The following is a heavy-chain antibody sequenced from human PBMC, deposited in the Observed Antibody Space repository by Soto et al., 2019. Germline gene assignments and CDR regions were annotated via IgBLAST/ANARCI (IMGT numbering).Heavy chain of an antibody. V-gene: IGHV3-23*01. J-gene: IGHJ6*02. Sequence: PGGSLRLSWAASGFTFSSYGMRWVRQAPGKGLEWVSAISGSGGSTYYADSVKGRFTISRDNSKNTLYLQMNSLRAEDTAVYYCAKDHALRYFDPLSGVKVWGQGTTVTVSS. CDR3: AKDHALRYFDPLSGVKV. CDR1: GFTFSSYG. D-gene: IGHD3-9*01. CDR2: ISGSGGST.